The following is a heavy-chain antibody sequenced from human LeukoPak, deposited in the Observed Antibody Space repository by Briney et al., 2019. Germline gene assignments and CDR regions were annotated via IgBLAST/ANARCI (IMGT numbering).Heavy chain of an antibody. D-gene: IGHD5-24*01. J-gene: IGHJ4*02. V-gene: IGHV4-39*07. CDR1: GGSISSSTYY. Sequence: PSETLSLTCTVSGGSISSSTYYWGWIRQPPGKGLEWIGNFYYSGSTSYNPSLKSRVAISVDTSKNHFSLKLSSVTAADTAVYYCARNRDGYNSFDYWGQGTLVTVSS. CDR2: FYYSGST. CDR3: ARNRDGYNSFDY.